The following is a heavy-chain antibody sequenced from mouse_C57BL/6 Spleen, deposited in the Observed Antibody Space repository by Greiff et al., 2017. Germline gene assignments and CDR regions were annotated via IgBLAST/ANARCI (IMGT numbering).Heavy chain of an antibody. CDR1: GYSITSGYY. CDR3: ARCDYDGFDY. Sequence: EVKLMESGPGLVKPSQSLSLTCSVTGYSITSGYYWNWIRQFPGNKLEWMGYISYDGSNNYNPSLKNRISITRDTSKNQFFLKLNSVTTEDTATYYCARCDYDGFDYWGQGTTLTVSS. D-gene: IGHD2-4*01. CDR2: ISYDGSN. J-gene: IGHJ2*01. V-gene: IGHV3-6*01.